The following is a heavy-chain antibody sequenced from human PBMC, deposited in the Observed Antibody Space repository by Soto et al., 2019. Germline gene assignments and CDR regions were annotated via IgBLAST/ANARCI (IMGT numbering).Heavy chain of an antibody. Sequence: SETLSLTCTVSGGSISSGGYYWSWIRQHPGKGVEWIGYIYYSGSTYYNPSLKSRVTISVDTSKNQFSLKLSSVTAADTAVYYCARDYYCSSTSCYGAPYGMDVWGQGTTVTVSS. CDR3: ARDYYCSSTSCYGAPYGMDV. D-gene: IGHD2-2*01. V-gene: IGHV4-31*03. J-gene: IGHJ6*02. CDR2: IYYSGST. CDR1: GGSISSGGYY.